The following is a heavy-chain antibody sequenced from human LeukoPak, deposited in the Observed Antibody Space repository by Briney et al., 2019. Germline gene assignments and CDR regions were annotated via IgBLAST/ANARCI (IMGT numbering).Heavy chain of an antibody. D-gene: IGHD6-13*01. CDR2: INHSGST. CDR3: ARGLSAAPPGRY. J-gene: IGHJ4*02. Sequence: SETLSLTCAVYGGSFSGYYWSWIRRPPGKGLEWIGEINHSGSTNYNPSLKSRVTISVDTSKNQFSLKLSSVTAADTAVYYCARGLSAAPPGRYWGQGTLAIVSS. CDR1: GGSFSGYY. V-gene: IGHV4-34*01.